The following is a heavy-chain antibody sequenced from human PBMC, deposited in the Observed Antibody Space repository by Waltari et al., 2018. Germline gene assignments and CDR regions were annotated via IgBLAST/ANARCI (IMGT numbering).Heavy chain of an antibody. V-gene: IGHV4-38-2*01. Sequence: QEHLQESGPGLVKASETLSLTCDVSGYSLNSGFYWGWIRQPPGKGLEWVETVYHEGTTFYNPSLTSRVTTSMDTSKNQFSLKLKFVTAADTAVYYCTRQVLGYCTSAACRRLESWGQGTLVTVSS. J-gene: IGHJ4*02. D-gene: IGHD2-8*01. CDR2: VYHEGTT. CDR3: TRQVLGYCTSAACRRLES. CDR1: GYSLNSGFY.